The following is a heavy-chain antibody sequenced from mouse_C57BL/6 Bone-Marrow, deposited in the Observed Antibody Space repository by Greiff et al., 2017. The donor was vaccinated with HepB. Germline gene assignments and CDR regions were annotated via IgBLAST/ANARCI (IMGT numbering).Heavy chain of an antibody. CDR1: GYSFTGYY. J-gene: IGHJ1*03. D-gene: IGHD1-1*01. CDR3: ARWTQDYYGPFYWYFDV. Sequence: EVQLQQSGPELVKPGASVKISCKASGYSFTGYYMNWVKQSPEKSLEWIGEINPSTGGTTYNQKFKAKATLTVDKSSSTAYMQLKSLTSEDSAVYYCARWTQDYYGPFYWYFDVWGTGTTVTVSS. CDR2: INPSTGGT. V-gene: IGHV1-42*01.